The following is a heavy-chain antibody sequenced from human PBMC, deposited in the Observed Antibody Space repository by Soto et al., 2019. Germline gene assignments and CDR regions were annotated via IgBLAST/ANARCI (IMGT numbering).Heavy chain of an antibody. Sequence: GGSLRLSCVASGFTLSSYVTSWVRQAPGKGLEWVSGISAGSGSTHYADSVKGRFTISRDDSKNTLYLQLNILRVEDTALYYCSKGWGDYWGQGTVVTVSS. CDR3: SKGWGDY. D-gene: IGHD1-26*01. V-gene: IGHV3-23*01. CDR2: ISAGSGST. J-gene: IGHJ4*02. CDR1: GFTLSSYV.